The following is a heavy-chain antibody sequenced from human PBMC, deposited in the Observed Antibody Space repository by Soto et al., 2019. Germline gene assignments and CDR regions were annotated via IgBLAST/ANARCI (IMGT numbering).Heavy chain of an antibody. V-gene: IGHV1-18*01. Sequence: ASVKVSCKASGYTFTSYGISWVRQAPGQGLEWMGWISAYNGNTNYAQKLQGRVTMTTDTSTSTAYMELRSLRSDDTAVYYCARDLRIAAAGTTEHDAFDIWGLGTMVTVSS. CDR1: GYTFTSYG. J-gene: IGHJ3*02. D-gene: IGHD6-13*01. CDR2: ISAYNGNT. CDR3: ARDLRIAAAGTTEHDAFDI.